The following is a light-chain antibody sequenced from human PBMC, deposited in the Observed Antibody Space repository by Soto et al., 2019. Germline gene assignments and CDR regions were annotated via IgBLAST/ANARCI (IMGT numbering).Light chain of an antibody. J-gene: IGKJ5*01. CDR2: GAS. CDR3: QQSYTTPVT. CDR1: QRIASY. V-gene: IGKV1-39*01. Sequence: IQMTQSPSSLSASIGDRVTITCRASQRIASYLNWYQQKPGKAPKLLIYGASTLQSGVPSRFSGGGSETDFSLTISSLQPADFATYYCQQSYTTPVTFGQGTRLEIK.